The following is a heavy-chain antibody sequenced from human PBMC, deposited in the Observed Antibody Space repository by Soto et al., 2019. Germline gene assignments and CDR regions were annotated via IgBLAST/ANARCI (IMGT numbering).Heavy chain of an antibody. CDR2: ISNDGNNK. Sequence: GGSLRLSYAASGFTFSINDMHWVRQAPGRGLEWVAVISNDGNNKYYADSVKGRFTLSRDNSKNMVYLQMDSLRVEDTAVYFCAKDHQTYNWDYLFDSWGPGTLVTVSS. CDR3: AKDHQTYNWDYLFDS. V-gene: IGHV3-30*18. D-gene: IGHD1-7*01. CDR1: GFTFSIND. J-gene: IGHJ4*02.